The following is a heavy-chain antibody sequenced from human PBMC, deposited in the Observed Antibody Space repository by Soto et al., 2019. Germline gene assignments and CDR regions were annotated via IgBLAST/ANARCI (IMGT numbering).Heavy chain of an antibody. Sequence: GGSLRLSCAASGFTFSSYAMSWVRQAPGKGLEWVSTVSGSGGTTYYADSVKGRFTITRDDSKNTLYLQMNSLRAEDTAVYYCAKGGLGDSSGYVDAFDMWGQGTMVTVSS. CDR1: GFTFSSYA. J-gene: IGHJ3*02. CDR3: AKGGLGDSSGYVDAFDM. V-gene: IGHV3-23*01. D-gene: IGHD3-22*01. CDR2: VSGSGGTT.